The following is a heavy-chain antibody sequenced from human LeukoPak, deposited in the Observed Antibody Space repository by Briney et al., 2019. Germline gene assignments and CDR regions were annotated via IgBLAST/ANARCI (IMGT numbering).Heavy chain of an antibody. CDR2: ISSRGSTM. CDR1: GFTFSSYE. Sequence: GGSLRLSCAASGFTFSSYEMNWVRQAPGKGLEWVSYISSRGSTMYYADSVKGRFTISRDNAKNSLYLQMNSLRAEDTAVYYCAREQYYYDSSGYLRYFDYWGQGTLVTVSS. J-gene: IGHJ4*02. CDR3: AREQYYYDSSGYLRYFDY. V-gene: IGHV3-48*03. D-gene: IGHD3-22*01.